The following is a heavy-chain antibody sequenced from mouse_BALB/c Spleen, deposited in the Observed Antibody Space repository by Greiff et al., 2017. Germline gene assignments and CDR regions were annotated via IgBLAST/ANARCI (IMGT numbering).Heavy chain of an antibody. J-gene: IGHJ4*01. V-gene: IGHV5-6*01. CDR1: GFTFSSYG. CDR3: ERHVGKDAMDY. CDR2: ISSGGSYT. Sequence: EVKLMESGGDLVKPGGSLKLSCAASGFTFSSYGMSWVRQTPDKRLEWVATISSGGSYTYYPDSVKGRSTISRDNAKNTQYLQMSSLKSEDTAMYYCERHVGKDAMDYWGQGTSVTVSS. D-gene: IGHD2-1*01.